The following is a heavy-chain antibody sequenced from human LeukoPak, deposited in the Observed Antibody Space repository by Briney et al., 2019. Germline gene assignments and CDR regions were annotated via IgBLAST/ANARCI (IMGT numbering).Heavy chain of an antibody. J-gene: IGHJ6*03. V-gene: IGHV4-59*12. CDR2: IHYSGST. CDR3: ARVPESYGAGRRSTYTSYYMDV. D-gene: IGHD3-10*01. CDR1: GGSISSYY. Sequence: PSETLSLTCTVSGGSISSYYWSWIRQPPGKGLEWIGYIHYSGSTNYNPSLKSRVTISLDMSKNQFSLKLTSVTAADTAGYYCARVPESYGAGRRSTYTSYYMDVWGKGTTVTISS.